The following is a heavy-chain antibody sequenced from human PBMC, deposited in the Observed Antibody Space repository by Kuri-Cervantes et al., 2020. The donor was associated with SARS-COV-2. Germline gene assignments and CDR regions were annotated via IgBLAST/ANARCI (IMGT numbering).Heavy chain of an antibody. CDR2: IYSGGST. V-gene: IGHV3-53*01. J-gene: IGHJ3*02. CDR1: GFTVSSNY. D-gene: IGHD1-26*01. Sequence: GESLKISCAASGFTVSSNYMSWVRQAPGKGLEWVSVIYSGGSTYYADSVKGRFTISRDNSKNTLYLQMNSLRAEDTAVYYCARVEVGAHVGAFDIWGQGTMVIVSS. CDR3: ARVEVGAHVGAFDI.